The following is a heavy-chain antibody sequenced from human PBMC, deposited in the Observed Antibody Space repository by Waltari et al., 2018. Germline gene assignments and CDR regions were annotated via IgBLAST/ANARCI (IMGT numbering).Heavy chain of an antibody. CDR3: ARKGGRGYTYGPFYYDS. V-gene: IGHV3-74*01. D-gene: IGHD5-18*01. CDR2: INSDGGSI. J-gene: IGHJ4*02. CDR1: GFRFSDYW. Sequence: EVQLVEAGGDIVQPGGSLRLSCAASGFRFSDYWMHWVRQVPGKGLGWVSRINSDGGSISYSDSVKGRFTISRDNSKNMLYLQLNSLRAEDTAVYYCARKGGRGYTYGPFYYDSWGQGTLVTVSS.